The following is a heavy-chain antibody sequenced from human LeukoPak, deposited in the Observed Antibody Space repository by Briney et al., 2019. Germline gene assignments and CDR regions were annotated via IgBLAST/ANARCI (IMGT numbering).Heavy chain of an antibody. CDR1: GFTFSSYG. V-gene: IGHV3-33*01. D-gene: IGHD6-13*01. CDR3: ARDPAAGTAGAFDI. CDR2: IWYDGSNK. J-gene: IGHJ3*02. Sequence: GRSLRLFCAASGFTFSSYGMHWVRQAPGKGLEWVAVIWYDGSNKYYADSVKGRFTISRDNSKNTLYLQMNSLRAEDTAVYYCARDPAAGTAGAFDIWGQGTMVTVSS.